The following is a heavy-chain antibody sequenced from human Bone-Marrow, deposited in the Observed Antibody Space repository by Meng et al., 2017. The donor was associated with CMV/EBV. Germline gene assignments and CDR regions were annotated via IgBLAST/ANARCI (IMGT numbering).Heavy chain of an antibody. CDR3: ARQDCSSTSCYYPI. CDR2: IYPGDSDT. Sequence: KVSCKASGYSFTSYWIGWVRQMPGKGLEWMGIIYPGDSDTRYSPSFQGQVTISADKSISTAYLQWSSLKASDTAMYYCARQDCSSTSCYYPIWGQGSMVTVSS. CDR1: GYSFTSYW. J-gene: IGHJ3*02. V-gene: IGHV5-51*01. D-gene: IGHD2-2*01.